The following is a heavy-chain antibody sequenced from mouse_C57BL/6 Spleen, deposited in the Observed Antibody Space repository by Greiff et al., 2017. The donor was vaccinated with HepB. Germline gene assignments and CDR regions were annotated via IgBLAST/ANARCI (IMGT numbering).Heavy chain of an antibody. CDR3: ARDDYDYYAMDY. J-gene: IGHJ4*01. V-gene: IGHV1-54*01. CDR2: INPGSGGT. Sequence: QVQLQQSGAELVRPGTSVKVSCKASGYAFTNYLIEWVKQRPGQGLEWIGVINPGSGGTNYNEKFKGKATLTADKSSSTAYMQLSSLTSEDSAVYFCARDDYDYYAMDYWGQGTSVTVSS. CDR1: GYAFTNYL. D-gene: IGHD2-4*01.